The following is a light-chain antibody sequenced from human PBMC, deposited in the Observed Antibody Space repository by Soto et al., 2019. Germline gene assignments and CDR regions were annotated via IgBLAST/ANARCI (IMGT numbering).Light chain of an antibody. V-gene: IGKV2-30*01. CDR3: MQNTHWPRT. CDR1: QALVYGDGNTY. CDR2: NVS. J-gene: IGKJ1*01. Sequence: DVVLTQSPLSLPVTLGQPASISCTSSQALVYGDGNTYLIWVQQRPGQSPRGLIYNVSRRDSGVPDRFSGSGSGTDFTLKISRVEAEDVGIYYCMQNTHWPRTFGQGNKVEIK.